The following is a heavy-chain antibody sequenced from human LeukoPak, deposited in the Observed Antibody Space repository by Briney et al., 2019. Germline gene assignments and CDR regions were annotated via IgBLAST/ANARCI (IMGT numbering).Heavy chain of an antibody. Sequence: PLETLSLTCTVSGGSISSYYWSWIRQPAGKGLEWIGRIYTSGSTNYNPSLKSRVTMSVDTSKNQLSLKLSSVTAADTAVYYCARDSKGGWYSDAFDIWGQGTMVTVSS. CDR1: GGSISSYY. CDR2: IYTSGST. CDR3: ARDSKGGWYSDAFDI. J-gene: IGHJ3*02. V-gene: IGHV4-4*07. D-gene: IGHD6-19*01.